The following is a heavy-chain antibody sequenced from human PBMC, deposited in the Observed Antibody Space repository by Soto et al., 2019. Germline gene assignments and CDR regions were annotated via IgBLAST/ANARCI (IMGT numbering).Heavy chain of an antibody. CDR3: AGGGSSSHYYYGMDV. CDR2: IDPSDSYT. D-gene: IGHD6-6*01. CDR1: GYSFTSYW. J-gene: IGHJ6*02. Sequence: GESLKISCKGSGYSFTSYWISWVRQMPGKGLEWMGRIDPSDSYTNYSPSFQGHVTISADKSISTAYLQWSSLKASDTAMYYCAGGGSSSHYYYGMDVWGQGTSVTVSS. V-gene: IGHV5-10-1*01.